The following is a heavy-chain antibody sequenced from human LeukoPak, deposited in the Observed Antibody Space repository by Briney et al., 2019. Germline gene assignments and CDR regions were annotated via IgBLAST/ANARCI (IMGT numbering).Heavy chain of an antibody. CDR3: ARQRGSSGWPNYYYYYMDV. CDR2: IYYSGST. D-gene: IGHD6-19*01. CDR1: GGSISSSSYY. V-gene: IGHV4-39*01. J-gene: IGHJ6*03. Sequence: SETLSLTCTVSGGSISSSSYYWGWIRQPPGKGREWIGSIYYSGSTYYNPSLKSRVTISVDTSKNQFSLKLSSVTAADTAVYYCARQRGSSGWPNYYYYYMDVWGKGTTVTVSS.